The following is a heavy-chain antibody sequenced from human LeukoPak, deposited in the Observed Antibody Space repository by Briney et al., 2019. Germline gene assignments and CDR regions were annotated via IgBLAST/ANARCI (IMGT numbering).Heavy chain of an antibody. Sequence: ASVKVSRKASGYTFTSYGISWVRQAPGQGLEWMGWISAYNGNTNYAQKLQGRVTMTTDTSTSTAYMELRSLRSDDTAVYYCARGYYGSGSYYNLDWFDPWGQGTLVTVSS. V-gene: IGHV1-18*01. D-gene: IGHD3-10*01. CDR2: ISAYNGNT. CDR1: GYTFTSYG. J-gene: IGHJ5*02. CDR3: ARGYYGSGSYYNLDWFDP.